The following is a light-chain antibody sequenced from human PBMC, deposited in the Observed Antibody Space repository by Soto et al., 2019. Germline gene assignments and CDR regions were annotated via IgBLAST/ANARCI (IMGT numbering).Light chain of an antibody. CDR3: QQYNSWLWT. J-gene: IGKJ1*01. Sequence: EIVMNQSASTLSVSPREGDTLSCRASQSVSSKLAWYQQKPGQAPRLLIYGASTRATGIPARFSGSGSGTEFTLIISSLQSEDSAVYYCQQYNSWLWTFGQGTKVDIK. CDR1: QSVSSK. V-gene: IGKV3-15*01. CDR2: GAS.